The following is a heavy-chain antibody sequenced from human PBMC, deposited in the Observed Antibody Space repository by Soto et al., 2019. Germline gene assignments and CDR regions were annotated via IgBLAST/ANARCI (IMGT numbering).Heavy chain of an antibody. Sequence: PSETLSLTCTVSGGSISSYYWSWIRQPPGKGLEWIGYIYYSGSTNYNPSLKSRVIITVDTSKNQFSLKLSSVTAEDTAVYYCARYIAASGTYYLDFWGQGTLVTVSS. CDR3: ARYIAASGTYYLDF. CDR2: IYYSGST. CDR1: GGSISSYY. V-gene: IGHV4-59*12. D-gene: IGHD6-13*01. J-gene: IGHJ4*02.